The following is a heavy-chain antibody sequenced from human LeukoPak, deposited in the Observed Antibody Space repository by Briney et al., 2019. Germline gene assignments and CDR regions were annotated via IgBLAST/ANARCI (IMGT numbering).Heavy chain of an antibody. CDR1: GGSISSSSYY. CDR3: ARHKTLSFDY. V-gene: IGHV4-39*01. CDR2: IYYSGST. J-gene: IGHJ4*02. Sequence: SETLSLTCTVSGGSISSSSYYWGWIRQPPGKGLEWIGSIYYSGSTYYNPSLKSRITTSVDTSKSQFSLKLSSVTAADTAVYYCARHKTLSFDYWGQGTLVTVSS.